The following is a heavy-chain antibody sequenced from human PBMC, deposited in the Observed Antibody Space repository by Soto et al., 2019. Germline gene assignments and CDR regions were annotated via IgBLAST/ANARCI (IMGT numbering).Heavy chain of an antibody. Sequence: GGSLRLSFAASGFTLTSYGMDWFPQSPGKGLEWVAVISYAGSNKYYAPSEKGRFTNSRDQSEHTLYLQTTSMRAEDTGVYYCAKDMYSVSSGRTGLSYWGQGTLVTVS. J-gene: IGHJ4*02. CDR1: GFTLTSYG. CDR2: ISYAGSNK. D-gene: IGHD6-6*01. CDR3: AKDMYSVSSGRTGLSY. V-gene: IGHV3-30*18.